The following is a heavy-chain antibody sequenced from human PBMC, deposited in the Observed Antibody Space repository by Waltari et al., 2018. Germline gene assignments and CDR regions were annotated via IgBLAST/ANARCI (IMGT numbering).Heavy chain of an antibody. CDR1: GGTFSSYA. CDR2: IIPIFGTA. Sequence: VSCKVSGGTFSSYAISWVRQAPGQGLEWMGGIIPIFGTANYAQKFQGRVTIIADESTSTAYMELSSLRSEDTAVYYCARGHYDILTGYRRFYYYMDVWGKGTTVTVSS. J-gene: IGHJ6*03. D-gene: IGHD3-9*01. CDR3: ARGHYDILTGYRRFYYYMDV. V-gene: IGHV1-69*01.